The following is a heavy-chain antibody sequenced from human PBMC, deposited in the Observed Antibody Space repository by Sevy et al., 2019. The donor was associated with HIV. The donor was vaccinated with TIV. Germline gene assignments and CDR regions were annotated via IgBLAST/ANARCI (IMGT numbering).Heavy chain of an antibody. CDR2: FKSKIHGGTT. CDR1: GFIFGDYG. V-gene: IGHV3-49*04. D-gene: IGHD1-26*01. CDR3: TRWSGSQSIFDY. J-gene: IGHJ4*02. Sequence: GGSLRLSCTASGFIFGDYGMSWVRQTPGKGLEWIAFFKSKIHGGTTENAASVKGRFTISRDDSKNIVYLQMSNLETEDTAVYYCTRWSGSQSIFDYWGQGTLVTVSS.